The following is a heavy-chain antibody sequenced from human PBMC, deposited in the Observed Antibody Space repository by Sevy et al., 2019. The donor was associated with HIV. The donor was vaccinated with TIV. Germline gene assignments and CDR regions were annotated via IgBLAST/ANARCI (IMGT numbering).Heavy chain of an antibody. CDR3: ARDQRPGEHYFDY. Sequence: GGSLRLSCAASGFTFSSYSMNWVRQAPGKGLEWVSYISSSSSTIYYADSVKGRFTISRDNAKNSLYLQMNSLRAEDTAVYYCARDQRPGEHYFDYWGQGTLVTVSS. V-gene: IGHV3-48*01. D-gene: IGHD3-16*01. J-gene: IGHJ4*02. CDR1: GFTFSSYS. CDR2: ISSSSSTI.